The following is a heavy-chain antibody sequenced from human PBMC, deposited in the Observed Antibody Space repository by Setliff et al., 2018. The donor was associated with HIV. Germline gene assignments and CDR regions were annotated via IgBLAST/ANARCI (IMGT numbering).Heavy chain of an antibody. V-gene: IGHV1-2*07. CDR1: GYTFTGYY. Sequence: ASVKVSCKASGYTFTGYYMHWVRQAPGQGLEWMGWINPNSGGTDYAHKFQGRVTMTRDTSISTAYMELTSLRLDDTAIYYCARGRYYHGSGSYWAKDVWGQGTTVTVSS. CDR2: INPNSGGT. J-gene: IGHJ6*02. D-gene: IGHD3-10*01. CDR3: ARGRYYHGSGSYWAKDV.